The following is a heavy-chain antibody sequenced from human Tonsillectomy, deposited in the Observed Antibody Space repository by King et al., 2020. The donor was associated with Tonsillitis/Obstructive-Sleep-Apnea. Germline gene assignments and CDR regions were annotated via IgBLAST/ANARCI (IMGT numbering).Heavy chain of an antibody. J-gene: IGHJ4*02. CDR1: GYTLTKLS. CDR2: FDHEDGET. D-gene: IGHD3-10*01. CDR3: ATGPDYYGSGTFFDY. Sequence: QLVQSGAEVKKPGASVKVSCKVSGYTLTKLSMHWVRQAPGKGLEWMGSFDHEDGETIYAQKFQGRVTMTEDTSTDTAYIYLSTLRSDDTAVYYCATGPDYYGSGTFFDYWGQGTLVTVSS. V-gene: IGHV1-24*01.